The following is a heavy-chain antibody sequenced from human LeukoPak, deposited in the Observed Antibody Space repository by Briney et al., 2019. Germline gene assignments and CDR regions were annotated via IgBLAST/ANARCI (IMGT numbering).Heavy chain of an antibody. J-gene: IGHJ4*02. CDR1: GGSISSSRYY. Sequence: SETLSLTCTVSGGSISSSRYYWGWIRQPPGKGLEWIGSIYYRGSTYYNPSLKSRVTISVDTSKNQFSLNLSSVTAADTAVYYCARLYYDSSGYYQICYFDYWGQGTLVTVSS. V-gene: IGHV4-39*01. CDR2: IYYRGST. D-gene: IGHD3-22*01. CDR3: ARLYYDSSGYYQICYFDY.